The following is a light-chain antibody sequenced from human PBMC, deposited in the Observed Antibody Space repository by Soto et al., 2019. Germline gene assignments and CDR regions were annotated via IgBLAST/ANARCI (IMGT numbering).Light chain of an antibody. V-gene: IGKV3-15*01. Sequence: EIVMTQSPATLSLSPGERATLSCRASQSVSTNLAWFQQKPGQAPRLLIYRASIRATGIPGRISGSGSGTEFTFTISSLQSEDFAGYYCHQYDEWPPSYTFGQGTKLEIK. CDR1: QSVSTN. CDR3: HQYDEWPPSYT. CDR2: RAS. J-gene: IGKJ2*01.